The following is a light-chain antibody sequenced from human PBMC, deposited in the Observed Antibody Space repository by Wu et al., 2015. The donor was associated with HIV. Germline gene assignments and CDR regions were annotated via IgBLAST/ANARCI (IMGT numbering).Light chain of an antibody. J-gene: IGKJ1*01. CDR1: HDINNN. Sequence: DIQMTQSPSSLSASVGDRVTISCQASHDINNNLNWYQQKPGKAPRLLIYGASNLEPGVPSKFSGSGSGTDFTLTISSLQPEDVATYYCQKYNTAPWTFGPGTKVE. CDR2: GAS. CDR3: QKYNTAPWT. V-gene: IGKV1-33*01.